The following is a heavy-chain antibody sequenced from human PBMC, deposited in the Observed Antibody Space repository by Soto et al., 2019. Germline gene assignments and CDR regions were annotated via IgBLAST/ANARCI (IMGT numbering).Heavy chain of an antibody. V-gene: IGHV3-11*01. CDR1: GFTFSDYY. D-gene: IGHD3-22*01. Sequence: QVQLVESGGGLVKPGGSLRLSCAASGFTFSDYYMSWIRQAPGKGLEWVSYISSSGSTIYYADSVKGRFTISRDNAKNSLDVQMNRLRAEDTAVYYCARDHGTMLVVPDFAFDYWGQGTLVTVSS. CDR3: ARDHGTMLVVPDFAFDY. CDR2: ISSSGSTI. J-gene: IGHJ4*02.